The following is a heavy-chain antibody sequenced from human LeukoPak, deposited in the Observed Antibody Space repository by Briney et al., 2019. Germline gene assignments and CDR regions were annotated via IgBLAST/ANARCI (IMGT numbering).Heavy chain of an antibody. CDR3: AFGVPAAIFLVGWFDP. D-gene: IGHD2-2*01. CDR1: GYTLTELS. V-gene: IGHV1-24*01. CDR2: FDPEDGET. Sequence: ASVKVSCKVSGYTLTELSMHWLRQAPGKGLEWMGGFDPEDGETIYAQKFQGRVTMTEDTSTDTAYMELSSLRSEDTAVYYCAFGVPAAIFLVGWFDPWGQGTLVTVSS. J-gene: IGHJ5*02.